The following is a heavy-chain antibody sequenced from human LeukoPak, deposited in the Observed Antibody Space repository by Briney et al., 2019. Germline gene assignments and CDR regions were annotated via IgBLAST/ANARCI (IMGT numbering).Heavy chain of an antibody. CDR2: IYHSGST. CDR3: ARTTPDILTGYYRYNWFDP. D-gene: IGHD3-9*01. V-gene: IGHV4-38-2*01. Sequence: SETLSLTCAVSGYSISSGYYWGWIRQPPGKGLEWIGSIYHSGSTYYNPSLKNRLTISVDTSQNQFSLKLSSVTDADTAVYYCARTTPDILTGYYRYNWFDPWGQGTLVTVSS. J-gene: IGHJ5*02. CDR1: GYSISSGYY.